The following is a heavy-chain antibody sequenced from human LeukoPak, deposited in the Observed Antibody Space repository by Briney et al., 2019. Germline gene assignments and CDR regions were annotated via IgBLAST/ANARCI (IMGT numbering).Heavy chain of an antibody. D-gene: IGHD6-13*01. CDR3: ANSILLYSSRWGGFDY. J-gene: IGHJ4*02. V-gene: IGHV3-66*01. Sequence: GGSLRLSCAGSGFTFSDFWMTWVRQTPGKGLEWVSIIYSGGNTYYADSVKGRFTISRDNSKNTLYLPMNSLRAEDTAVYYCANSILLYSSRWGGFDYWGQGTLVTVSS. CDR2: IYSGGNT. CDR1: GFTFSDFW.